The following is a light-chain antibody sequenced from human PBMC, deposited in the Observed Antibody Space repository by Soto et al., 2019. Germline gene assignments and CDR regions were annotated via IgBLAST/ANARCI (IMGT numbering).Light chain of an antibody. CDR3: AAWDASLNGPV. Sequence: QSVLTQPHSVSGTPGQRLTVSCSGSDSNIGSYSVHWFQQLPGTAPKLLISTTYQRPSGVPERFSGSKPGTSASLAISGLQSEDEADYYCAAWDASLNGPVFGTGTKVTVL. J-gene: IGLJ1*01. CDR1: DSNIGSYS. V-gene: IGLV1-44*01. CDR2: TTY.